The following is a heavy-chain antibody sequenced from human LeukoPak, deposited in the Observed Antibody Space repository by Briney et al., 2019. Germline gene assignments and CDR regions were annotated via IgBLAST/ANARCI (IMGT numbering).Heavy chain of an antibody. CDR2: ISGSGGST. V-gene: IGHV3-23*01. CDR1: GFTFSSYA. CDR3: ANKRLKSYPGTDFDF. D-gene: IGHD1-1*01. Sequence: PGGSLRLSCAASGFTFSSYAMSWVRQAPGKGLEWVSVISGSGGSTYYADSVKGRFTISRDNSKSTLYLQMNILRAEDTAVYYLANKRLKSYPGTDFDFWGKGTLVTVSS. J-gene: IGHJ4*02.